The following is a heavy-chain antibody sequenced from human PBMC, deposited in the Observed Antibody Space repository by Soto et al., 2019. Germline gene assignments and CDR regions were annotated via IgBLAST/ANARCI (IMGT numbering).Heavy chain of an antibody. CDR2: IYYSGST. D-gene: IGHD4-17*01. J-gene: IGHJ5*02. CDR1: GGSISSYY. Sequence: SETLSLTCTVSGGSISSYYWSWIRQPPGKGLEWIGYIYYSGSTNYNPSLKSRVTISVDTSKNQFSLKLSSVTAADTAVYYCARGPDDGSVKFDPWGQGTLVTVSS. V-gene: IGHV4-59*08. CDR3: ARGPDDGSVKFDP.